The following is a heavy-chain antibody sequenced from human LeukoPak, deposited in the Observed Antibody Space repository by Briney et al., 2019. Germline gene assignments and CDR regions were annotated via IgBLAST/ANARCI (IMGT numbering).Heavy chain of an antibody. J-gene: IGHJ4*02. CDR1: GGSISSGSYY. CDR2: IYTSGST. V-gene: IGHV4-61*02. Sequence: SETLSHTCTVSGGSISSGSYYWSWIRQPAGKGLEWIGRIYTSGSTNYNPSVKSRVTISVDTSKNQFSLKLSSVTAADTAVYYCARGEVESDYWGEGTQGTVSS. CDR3: ARGEVESDY.